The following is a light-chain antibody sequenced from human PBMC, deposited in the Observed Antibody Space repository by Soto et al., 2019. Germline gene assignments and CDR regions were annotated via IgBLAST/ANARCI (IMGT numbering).Light chain of an antibody. CDR1: QGISSY. CDR2: AAS. J-gene: IGKJ1*01. V-gene: IGKV1-8*01. Sequence: AIRMTQSPSSLSASTGDRVTITCRASQGISSYLAWYQQKPGKAPKLLIYAASTLQSGVPSRFSGSGSGTEFTLTISSLQSEEFAVYDCQQYDNWPRTFGQWTKVDIK. CDR3: QQYDNWPRT.